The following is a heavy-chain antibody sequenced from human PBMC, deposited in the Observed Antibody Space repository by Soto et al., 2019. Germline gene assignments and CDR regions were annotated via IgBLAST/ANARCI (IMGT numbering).Heavy chain of an antibody. CDR1: GYTFTSYG. CDR2: ISGYNGNT. CDR3: ARAGKYYYGSGSPYYYGMDV. D-gene: IGHD3-10*01. Sequence: QVKLVQSGAEVKKPGASVKVSCKASGYTFTSYGVSWVRQAPGQGLEWMGWISGYNGNTNYAQKLQGRVTMITDTSTSIAYMELRSLRSDDTAVYYCARAGKYYYGSGSPYYYGMDVWGQGITVTGSS. V-gene: IGHV1-18*04. J-gene: IGHJ6*02.